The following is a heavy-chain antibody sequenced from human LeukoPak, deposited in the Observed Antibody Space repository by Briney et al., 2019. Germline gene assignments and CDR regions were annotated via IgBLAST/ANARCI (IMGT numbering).Heavy chain of an antibody. CDR1: GFTFSSYV. Sequence: GGSLRLSCAASGFTFSSYVMSWVRQAPGKGLEWVSGISGSAGSTYYADSVKGRFTISRDNSKNTLFLQTNSLRAEDTAVYYCAKHRDIIIMDPGFDYWGQGTLVTVSS. CDR2: ISGSAGST. D-gene: IGHD2-8*01. CDR3: AKHRDIIIMDPGFDY. V-gene: IGHV3-23*01. J-gene: IGHJ4*02.